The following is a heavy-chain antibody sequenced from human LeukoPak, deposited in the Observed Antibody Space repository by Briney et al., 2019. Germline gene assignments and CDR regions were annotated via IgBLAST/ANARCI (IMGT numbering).Heavy chain of an antibody. CDR1: GGSISSHY. V-gene: IGHV4-59*11. D-gene: IGHD6-13*01. Sequence: SETLSLTCTVSGGSISSHYWSWIRQPPGKGLEWIGYIYYSGSTNYNPSLKSRVTISVDTSKNQFSLKLSSVTAADTAVYYCARYTGYSSSWYRFDPWGQGTLVTLSS. J-gene: IGHJ5*02. CDR2: IYYSGST. CDR3: ARYTGYSSSWYRFDP.